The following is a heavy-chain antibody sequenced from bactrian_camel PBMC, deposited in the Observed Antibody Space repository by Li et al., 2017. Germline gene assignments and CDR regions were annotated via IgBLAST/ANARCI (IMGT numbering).Heavy chain of an antibody. CDR1: GYAYSNRC. D-gene: IGHD7*01. CDR2: IHPTSGAT. Sequence: HVQLVESGGGSVQAGGSLRLSCVASGYAYSNRCMGWFRQAPGKEREGVARIHPTSGATAYADSVKGRFTIGKDNVKNTVYLQMDSLKPEDTAMYYCAYQNGYCWHLPSADLYNDWGQGTQVTVS. CDR3: AYQNGYCWHLPSADLYND. V-gene: IGHV3S6*01. J-gene: IGHJ4*01.